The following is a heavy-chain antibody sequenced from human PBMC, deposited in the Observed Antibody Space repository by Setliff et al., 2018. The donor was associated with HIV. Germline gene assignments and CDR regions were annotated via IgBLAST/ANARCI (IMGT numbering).Heavy chain of an antibody. D-gene: IGHD6-19*01. CDR2: MNPNSGAT. J-gene: IGHJ4*02. V-gene: IGHV1-8*01. CDR1: GHPFSNYD. Sequence: ASVKVSCKTSGHPFSNYDIIWVRRATGQGLEWMGWMNPNSGATGYAQKFKDRFIMTRDTSISTAYMELSSLTSEDTAVYYCASDEVIEVAGDFDNWGQGTLVTVSS. CDR3: ASDEVIEVAGDFDN.